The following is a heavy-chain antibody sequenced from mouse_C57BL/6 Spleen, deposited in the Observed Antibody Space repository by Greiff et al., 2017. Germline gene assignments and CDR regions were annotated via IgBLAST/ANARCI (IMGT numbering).Heavy chain of an antibody. CDR3: SRARRRAWCDFDY. V-gene: IGHV1-72*04. CDR2: IDPNRGGT. Sequence: QVQLQQPGAELVKPGASVKLSCKASGYTFTSYWMHWVKQRPGRGLEWIGRIDPNRGGTTYHAKFTSKATLTVDTSSSTAYMQLSRLTPDDWAVYDCSRARRRAWCDFDYWGQGTTLTVSS. J-gene: IGHJ2*01. D-gene: IGHD1-1*02. CDR1: GYTFTSYW.